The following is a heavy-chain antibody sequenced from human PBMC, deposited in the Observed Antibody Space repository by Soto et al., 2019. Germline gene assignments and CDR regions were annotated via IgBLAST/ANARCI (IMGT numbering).Heavy chain of an antibody. J-gene: IGHJ3*02. D-gene: IGHD6-13*01. CDR3: ARRYSSAFDI. CDR1: GCSISSYY. V-gene: IGHV4-59*08. CDR2: IYYSGST. Sequence: QVQLQESGRGLVKPSETLSLTCTVSGCSISSYYWSWIRQPPGKGLEWIGYIYYSGSTNYNPSLEIRVTISVDTSKNQFSLKLSSVTAADTAVYYCARRYSSAFDIWGQGTMVTVSS.